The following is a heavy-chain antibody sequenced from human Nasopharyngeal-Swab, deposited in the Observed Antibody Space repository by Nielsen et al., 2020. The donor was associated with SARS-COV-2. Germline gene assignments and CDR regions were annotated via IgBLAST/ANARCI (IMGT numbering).Heavy chain of an antibody. CDR3: ARDGDYSGWELTDC. J-gene: IGHJ4*02. D-gene: IGHD1-26*01. Sequence: GESLKISCAASGFTFSSYSMNWVRQAPGKGLEWVSYISSSSSTIYYADSVKGRFTISRDNAKNSLYLQMNSLRAEDTAVYYCARDGDYSGWELTDCWGQGTLVTVSS. V-gene: IGHV3-48*04. CDR2: ISSSSSTI. CDR1: GFTFSSYS.